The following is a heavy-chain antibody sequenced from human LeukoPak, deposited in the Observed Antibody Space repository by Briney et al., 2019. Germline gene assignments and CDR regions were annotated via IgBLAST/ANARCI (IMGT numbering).Heavy chain of an antibody. Sequence: GGSLRLSCAASGFTFTNAWMSWVRQAPGKGLEWVGQVKSKTEDETTNYAAAVKGRFTISRDDSKNTVYLQMNSLKTEDTAVYYCVTDQLRYGTTWYYFDNWGQGTLVTVSS. J-gene: IGHJ4*02. D-gene: IGHD6-13*01. V-gene: IGHV3-15*01. CDR3: VTDQLRYGTTWYYFDN. CDR2: VKSKTEDETT. CDR1: GFTFTNAW.